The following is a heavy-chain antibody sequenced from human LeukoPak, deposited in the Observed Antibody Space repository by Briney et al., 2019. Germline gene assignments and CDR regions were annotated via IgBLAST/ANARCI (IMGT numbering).Heavy chain of an antibody. CDR1: GFTFSSYW. J-gene: IGHJ6*02. CDR3: ARDRITMVRGVQSEYYYYYYGMDV. CDR2: IKQDGSEK. Sequence: PGGSLRLSCAASGFTFSSYWMSCVRQAPGKGLEWVANIKQDGSEKYYVDSVKGRFTISRDNAKNSLYLQMNSLRAEDTAVYYCARDRITMVRGVQSEYYYYYYGMDVWGQGTTVTVSS. D-gene: IGHD3-10*01. V-gene: IGHV3-7*01.